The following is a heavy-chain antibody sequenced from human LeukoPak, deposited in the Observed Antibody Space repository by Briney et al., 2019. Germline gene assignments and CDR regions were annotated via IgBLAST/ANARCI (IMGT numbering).Heavy chain of an antibody. V-gene: IGHV3-30*04. CDR1: GYIFSDHA. CDR3: ARDLVVVAATYFDY. J-gene: IGHJ4*02. D-gene: IGHD2-15*01. CDR2: LSHDGTTA. Sequence: GGSLRLSCAASGYIFSDHAMHWVRQAPGKGLEWLAYLSHDGTTAYYANSVKGRLTISRDNAKNSLYLQMNSLRAEDTAVYYCARDLVVVAATYFDYWGQGTLVTVSS.